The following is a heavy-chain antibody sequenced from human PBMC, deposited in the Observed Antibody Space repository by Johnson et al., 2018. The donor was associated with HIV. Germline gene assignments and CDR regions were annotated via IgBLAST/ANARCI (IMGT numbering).Heavy chain of an antibody. CDR1: GFTFSSYA. CDR2: ISYDGSNK. CDR3: ARWGYSSSPLDAVDI. D-gene: IGHD6-6*01. V-gene: IGHV3-30-3*01. J-gene: IGHJ3*02. Sequence: QVQLVESGGGVVQPGRSLRLSCAASGFTFSSYAMHWVRQAPGKGLEWVAVISYDGSNKYYADSVKGRFTISRDNSKNTLYLQMNSLRAEDTAVYYCARWGYSSSPLDAVDIWGQGTMVPVSS.